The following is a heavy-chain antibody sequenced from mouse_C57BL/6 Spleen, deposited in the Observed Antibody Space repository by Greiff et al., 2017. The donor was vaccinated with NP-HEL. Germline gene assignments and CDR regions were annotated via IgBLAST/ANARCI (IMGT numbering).Heavy chain of an antibody. Sequence: EVNLVESGGDLVKPGGSLKLSCAASGFTFSSYGMSWVRQTPDKRLEWVATISSGGSYTYYPDSVKGRFTISRDNAKNTLYLQMSSLKSEDTAIYYCASQRGYGNYDAMDYWGQGTSVTVSS. V-gene: IGHV5-6*01. CDR3: ASQRGYGNYDAMDY. D-gene: IGHD2-1*01. J-gene: IGHJ4*01. CDR1: GFTFSSYG. CDR2: ISSGGSYT.